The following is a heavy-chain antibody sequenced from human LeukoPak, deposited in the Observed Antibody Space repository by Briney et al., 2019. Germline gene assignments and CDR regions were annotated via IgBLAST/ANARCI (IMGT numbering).Heavy chain of an antibody. V-gene: IGHV3-20*01. CDR1: GVTFDDYG. D-gene: IGHD1-26*01. J-gene: IGHJ3*02. Sequence: AGGSLRLSCAASGVTFDDYGMSWVRQAPGKGLEWVSGIIWNGGSTGYADSMKGRFTISRDNAKNSLYLQMSSLRAEDTALYHCARVPQGVGASPAGAFDIWGQGTMVTVSS. CDR2: IIWNGGST. CDR3: ARVPQGVGASPAGAFDI.